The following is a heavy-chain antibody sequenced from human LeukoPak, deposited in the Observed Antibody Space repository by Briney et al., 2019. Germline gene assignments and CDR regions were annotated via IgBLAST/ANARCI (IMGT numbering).Heavy chain of an antibody. CDR1: GFTFSTYI. CDR2: ISSSNNYL. Sequence: GGSLRLSCAASGFTFSTYIMNWVREAPGKGLEWVSSISSSNNYLYYADSVKGRFTISRDNAKNSLYLQMNSLRAEDTAVYYCAELGITMIGGVWGKGTTVTISS. V-gene: IGHV3-21*01. CDR3: AELGITMIGGV. J-gene: IGHJ6*04. D-gene: IGHD3-10*02.